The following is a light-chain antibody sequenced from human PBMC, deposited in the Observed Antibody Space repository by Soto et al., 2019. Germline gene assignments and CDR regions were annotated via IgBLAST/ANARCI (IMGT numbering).Light chain of an antibody. CDR2: LAS. Sequence: DIQMTQSPSYLAASVGDRVTITCRASQSISNYLSWYQQKPGKAPKLLINLASTLQSGVPSRFSCSGSGTDFTLAISSLQPEDFATYYCQQSSTTPQTFGGGTRVEIK. V-gene: IGKV1-39*01. CDR1: QSISNY. CDR3: QQSSTTPQT. J-gene: IGKJ4*01.